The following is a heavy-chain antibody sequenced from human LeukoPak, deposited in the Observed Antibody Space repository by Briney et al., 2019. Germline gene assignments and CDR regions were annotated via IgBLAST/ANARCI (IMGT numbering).Heavy chain of an antibody. J-gene: IGHJ3*02. CDR1: GGSVSSGSYY. V-gene: IGHV4-61*01. Sequence: SETLSLTCTVSGGSVSSGSYYWSWIRQPPGKGLEWIGYIYYSGSTNYNPSLESRVTISVDTSKNQFSLKLSSVTAADTAVYYRARCPYLNAFDIWGQGTMVTVSS. CDR3: ARCPYLNAFDI. CDR2: IYYSGST.